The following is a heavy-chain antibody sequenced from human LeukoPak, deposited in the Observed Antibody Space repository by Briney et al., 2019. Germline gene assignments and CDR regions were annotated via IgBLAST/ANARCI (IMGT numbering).Heavy chain of an antibody. V-gene: IGHV3-66*02. Sequence: GGSLRLSCAASGLTVSRSFMTWVRQAPGKGLEWVSVLYDDGTIYYGDSVKGRFTISRDNSKNALYLQMSGLGPEDTAVYYCARVREGDSSWGFDYRGQGSLVTVSS. CDR3: ARVREGDSSWGFDY. J-gene: IGHJ4*02. CDR2: LYDDGTI. D-gene: IGHD2-2*01. CDR1: GLTVSRSF.